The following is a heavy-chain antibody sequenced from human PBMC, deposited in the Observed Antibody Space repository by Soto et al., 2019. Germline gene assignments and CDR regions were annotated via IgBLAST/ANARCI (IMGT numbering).Heavy chain of an antibody. CDR1: GYTFTSYG. V-gene: IGHV1-18*01. D-gene: IGHD6-13*01. CDR3: AREYSSSWNNYYYYYGMDV. Sequence: ASVKVSCKASGYTFTSYGISWVRQAPGQGLEWMGWISAYNGNTNYAQKLQGRVTMTTDTSTSTAYMELRSLRSDDTAVYYCAREYSSSWNNYYYYYGMDVWGQGTTVTVSS. J-gene: IGHJ6*02. CDR2: ISAYNGNT.